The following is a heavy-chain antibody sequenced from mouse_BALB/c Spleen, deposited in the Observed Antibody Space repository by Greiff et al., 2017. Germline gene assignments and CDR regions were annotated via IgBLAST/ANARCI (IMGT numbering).Heavy chain of an antibody. D-gene: IGHD2-4*01. Sequence: VQLQQSGPELVKPGASVKMSCKASGYTFTDYVISWVKQRTGQGLEWIGEIYPGSGSTYYNEKFKGKATLTADKSSSTAYMQLSSLTSEDSAVYFCARRITWYFDVWGAGTTVTVSS. CDR2: IYPGSGST. J-gene: IGHJ1*01. CDR1: GYTFTDYV. V-gene: IGHV1-81*01. CDR3: ARRITWYFDV.